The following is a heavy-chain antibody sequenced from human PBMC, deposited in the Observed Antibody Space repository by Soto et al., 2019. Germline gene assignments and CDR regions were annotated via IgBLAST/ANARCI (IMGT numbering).Heavy chain of an antibody. CDR2: ISTYNSRT. D-gene: IGHD2-2*02. CDR3: ARARYCASPSCYKHYYYGMDT. J-gene: IGHJ6*02. V-gene: IGHV1-18*04. Sequence: ASVKVSCKASGYTFTSHGISWVRQAPGQGLEWLGWISTYNSRTHYAQKVQGRVTMTTDTSTSTAYLDLRSLTFDDAAVYYCARARYCASPSCYKHYYYGMDTWGQGTTVTVSS. CDR1: GYTFTSHG.